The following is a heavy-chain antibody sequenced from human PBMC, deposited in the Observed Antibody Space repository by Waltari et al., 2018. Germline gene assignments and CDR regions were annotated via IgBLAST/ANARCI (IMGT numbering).Heavy chain of an antibody. J-gene: IGHJ4*02. CDR3: ARVGIVATIGAFDY. Sequence: QVQLVQSGAEVKKPGASVQVSCKAAGYTFTSYAMHWVRQAPGQRIEGRGWRNAGNGNTKYSQKFQGRVTITRDTSASTAYMELSSLRSEDTAVYYCARVGIVATIGAFDYWGQGTLVTVSS. D-gene: IGHD5-12*01. CDR1: GYTFTSYA. CDR2: RNAGNGNT. V-gene: IGHV1-3*01.